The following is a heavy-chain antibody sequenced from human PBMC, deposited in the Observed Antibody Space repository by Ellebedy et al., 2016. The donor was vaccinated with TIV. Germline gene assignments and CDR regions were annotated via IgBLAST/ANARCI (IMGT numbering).Heavy chain of an antibody. V-gene: IGHV3-30*02. CDR3: ARGPHLRYFDIEEDAFDI. J-gene: IGHJ3*02. CDR2: IRYDGTNK. Sequence: PGGSLRLSCAVSGFSFRSYGMYWVRQAPDKGLEWVAFIRYDGTNKHYAASVKGRFTISRDNSKNTLYLQMDGLTSEDTAVFYCARGPHLRYFDIEEDAFDIWGQGTLVTVSS. D-gene: IGHD3-9*01. CDR1: GFSFRSYG.